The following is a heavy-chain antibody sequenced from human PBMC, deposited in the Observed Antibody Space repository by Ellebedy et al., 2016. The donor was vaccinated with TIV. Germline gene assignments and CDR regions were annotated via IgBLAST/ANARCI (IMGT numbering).Heavy chain of an antibody. V-gene: IGHV3-30-3*01. CDR1: GFTFRNYA. Sequence: GGSLRLSXVGSGFTFRNYAFHWVRQAPGKGLEWVTLISYIGNNDYYADSVKGRFTIYRDNFKNTLYLQMNNVRTEDTAVYYSAKGGRDDTGDYAPDYWGQGTLLTVSS. D-gene: IGHD4-17*01. CDR3: AKGGRDDTGDYAPDY. J-gene: IGHJ4*02. CDR2: ISYIGNND.